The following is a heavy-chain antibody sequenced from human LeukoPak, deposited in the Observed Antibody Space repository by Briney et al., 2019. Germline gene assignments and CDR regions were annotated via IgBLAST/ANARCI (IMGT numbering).Heavy chain of an antibody. CDR2: IYYSGST. Sequence: SETLSLTCTVSGGSISSYYWSWIRQPPGKGLEWIGYIYYSGSTNYNPSLKSRVTISVDTSKNQFSLKLSSVTAADTAVYYCARGVAAAGTVFDYWGQGTLVTVSS. CDR1: GGSISSYY. V-gene: IGHV4-59*01. CDR3: ARGVAAAGTVFDY. D-gene: IGHD6-13*01. J-gene: IGHJ4*02.